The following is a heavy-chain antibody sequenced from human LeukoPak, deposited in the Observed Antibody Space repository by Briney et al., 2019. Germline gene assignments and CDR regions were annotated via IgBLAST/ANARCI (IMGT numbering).Heavy chain of an antibody. CDR3: ARSGYEPDDYYYYYMDV. V-gene: IGHV1-69*05. CDR1: GGTFSSYA. J-gene: IGHJ6*03. D-gene: IGHD5-12*01. Sequence: SVEVSCKASGGTFSSYAISWVRQAPGQGLEWMGGIIPIFGTANYAQKFQGRVTITTDESTSTAYMELSSLRSEDTAVYYCARSGYEPDDYYYYYMDVWGKGTTVTVSS. CDR2: IIPIFGTA.